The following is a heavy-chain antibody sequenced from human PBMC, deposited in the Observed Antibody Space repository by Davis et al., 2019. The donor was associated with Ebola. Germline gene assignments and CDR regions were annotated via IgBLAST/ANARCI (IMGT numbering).Heavy chain of an antibody. V-gene: IGHV3-9*01. D-gene: IGHD3/OR15-3a*01. CDR2: INWDSGII. J-gene: IGHJ4*02. CDR1: GFHFDDAS. Sequence: GGSLRLSCAASGFHFDDASMHWVRQAPGKGLEWVSGINWDSGIIGYADTVKGRFTISRDNSKNMLFLQMNSLRAEDTAIYFCARVERRTWTFDYWGQGTLVTVSS. CDR3: ARVERRTWTFDY.